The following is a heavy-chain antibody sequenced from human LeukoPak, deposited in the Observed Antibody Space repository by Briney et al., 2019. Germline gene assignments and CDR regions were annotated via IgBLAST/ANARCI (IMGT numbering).Heavy chain of an antibody. J-gene: IGHJ4*02. CDR3: ARDVYCSSTTCSYYFDY. Sequence: ASAKVSCKASGGTFSSSAISWVRQAPGQGLKWMGGIIPIFGTANYAQKFQGRVTITADESTSTAYMELSSLRSEDTAVYYCARDVYCSSTTCSYYFDYWGQGTLVTVSS. CDR1: GGTFSSSA. V-gene: IGHV1-69*13. D-gene: IGHD2-2*01. CDR2: IIPIFGTA.